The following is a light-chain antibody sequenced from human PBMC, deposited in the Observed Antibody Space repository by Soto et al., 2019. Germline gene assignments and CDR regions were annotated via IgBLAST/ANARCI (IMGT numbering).Light chain of an antibody. J-gene: IGKJ2*01. CDR1: QSVSIY. Sequence: DIQMTQSTSSLSVSLGDRVTITCRTSQSVSIYVNWYQQKPGKAPILLIYASSSLQSGVPSRFSGGGSGTDFTLTISSLEPEDFATYYCQQSYSTPTFGQGTKVDIK. V-gene: IGKV1-39*01. CDR2: ASS. CDR3: QQSYSTPT.